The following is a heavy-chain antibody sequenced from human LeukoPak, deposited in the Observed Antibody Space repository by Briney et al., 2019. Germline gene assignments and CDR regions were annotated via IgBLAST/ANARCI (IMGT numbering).Heavy chain of an antibody. Sequence: PGGSLRLSCAASGFTFSSYAMSWVRQAPGKGLEWVSAISGSGGSTYYAASVKGRFTISRDNSKNTLYLQMKSLRAEDTAVYYCARELVGAFDYWGQGTLVTVSS. CDR3: ARELVGAFDY. J-gene: IGHJ4*02. CDR2: ISGSGGST. D-gene: IGHD2-8*02. CDR1: GFTFSSYA. V-gene: IGHV3-23*01.